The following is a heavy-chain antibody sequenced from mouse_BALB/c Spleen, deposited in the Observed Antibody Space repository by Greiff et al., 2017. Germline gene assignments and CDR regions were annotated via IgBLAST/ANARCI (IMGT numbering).Heavy chain of an antibody. D-gene: IGHD1-1*01. V-gene: IGHV5-6-3*01. CDR1: GFTFSSYG. CDR2: INSNGGST. CDR3: AREGYYGSRGYFDY. J-gene: IGHJ2*01. Sequence: EVQGVESGGGLVQPGGSLKLSCAASGFTFSSYGMSWVRQTPDKRLELVATINSNGGSTYYPDSVKGRFTISRDNAKNTLYLQMSSLKSEDTAMYYCAREGYYGSRGYFDYWGQGTTLTVSS.